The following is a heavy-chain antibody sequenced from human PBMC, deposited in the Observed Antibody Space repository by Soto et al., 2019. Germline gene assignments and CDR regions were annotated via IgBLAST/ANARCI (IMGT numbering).Heavy chain of an antibody. CDR1: GFTFSSYW. D-gene: IGHD6-19*01. J-gene: IGHJ3*02. CDR2: IKQDGSEK. CDR3: ARDPSLVVAGIWAFDI. V-gene: IGHV3-7*05. Sequence: GGSLRLSCAASGFTFSSYWMSWVRQAPGKGLEWVANIKQDGSEKYYVDSVKGRFTISRDNAKNSLYLQMNSLRAEDTAVYYCARDPSLVVAGIWAFDIWGQGTMVTVSS.